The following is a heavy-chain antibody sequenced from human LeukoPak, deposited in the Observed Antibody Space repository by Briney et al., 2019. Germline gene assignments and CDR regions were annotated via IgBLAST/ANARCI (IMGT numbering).Heavy chain of an antibody. Sequence: SETLSLTCTVSGGSISSYYWSWIRQPPGEGLECIGYIYFSGSANYNPSLKGRVTMAVDTSKTHFSLKLTSVTAADTAVYYCARARVAAGAWWFDPWGPGTLVTVSS. CDR2: IYFSGSA. V-gene: IGHV4-59*01. D-gene: IGHD6-13*01. CDR1: GGSISSYY. J-gene: IGHJ5*02. CDR3: ARARVAAGAWWFDP.